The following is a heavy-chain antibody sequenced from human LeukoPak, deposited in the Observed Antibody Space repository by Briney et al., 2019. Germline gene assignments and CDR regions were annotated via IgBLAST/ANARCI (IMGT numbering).Heavy chain of an antibody. Sequence: SETLSLTCAVSCYSISSGYYWGWIRQPPGKGLEWIGRIYHSGSTYYNPSLKSRVTISVDTSKNQFSLKLSSVPAADTAVYYRAIGFWSGYPDYWGQGTLVTVSS. J-gene: IGHJ4*02. D-gene: IGHD3-3*01. V-gene: IGHV4-38-2*01. CDR1: CYSISSGYY. CDR3: AIGFWSGYPDY. CDR2: IYHSGST.